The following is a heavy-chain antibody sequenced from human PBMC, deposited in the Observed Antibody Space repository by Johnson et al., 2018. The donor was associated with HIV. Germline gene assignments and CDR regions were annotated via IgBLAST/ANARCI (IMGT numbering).Heavy chain of an antibody. Sequence: QVQLVESGGGVVQPGRSLRLSCAASGFTFSSYAMHWVRQAPGKGLEWVAVISYDGSNKYYADSVKGRFTISRDNSKNTLYLQMNSLRAEDTAVYYCARDGGIAATDAFDIWGPGTVVTVSS. D-gene: IGHD6-13*01. J-gene: IGHJ3*02. CDR2: ISYDGSNK. CDR3: ARDGGIAATDAFDI. CDR1: GFTFSSYA. V-gene: IGHV3-30*04.